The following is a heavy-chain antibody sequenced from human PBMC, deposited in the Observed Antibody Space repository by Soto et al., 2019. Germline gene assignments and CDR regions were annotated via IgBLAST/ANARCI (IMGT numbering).Heavy chain of an antibody. CDR2: ISYDGSNK. D-gene: IGHD6-19*01. V-gene: IGHV3-30*18. CDR3: AKDQIAVAGTPLMTLSY. CDR1: GFTFSSYG. J-gene: IGHJ4*02. Sequence: GGSLRLSCAASGFTFSSYGMHWVRQAPGKGLEWVAVISYDGSNKYYADSVKGRFTISRDNSKNTLYLQMNSLRAEDTAVYYCAKDQIAVAGTPLMTLSYWGQGTLVTVSS.